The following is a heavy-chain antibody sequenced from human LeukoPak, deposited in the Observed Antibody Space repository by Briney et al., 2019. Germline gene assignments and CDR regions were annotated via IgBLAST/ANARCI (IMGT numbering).Heavy chain of an antibody. J-gene: IGHJ4*02. CDR1: GGSISSGGYS. V-gene: IGHV4-30-2*01. CDR3: ARRGRQGGASAVYFAY. D-gene: IGHD1-26*01. CDR2: IYHSGST. Sequence: RPSQTLSLTCAVSGGSISSGGYSWSWIRQPPGKGLEWIGYIYHSGSTYYNPSLKSRVTISVDRSKNQFSLKLSSVTAADTAVYYCARRGRQGGASAVYFAYWGQGTLVTVSS.